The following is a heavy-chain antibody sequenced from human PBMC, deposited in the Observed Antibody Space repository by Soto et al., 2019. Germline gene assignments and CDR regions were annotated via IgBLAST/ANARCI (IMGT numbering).Heavy chain of an antibody. V-gene: IGHV1-46*01. D-gene: IGHD3-22*01. CDR3: ARMFDSSGYPLDS. CDR2: ISPTSGST. Sequence: VRQAXXXXXECMGIISPTSGSTSYVEKFQGRVSMTRDTSTTTVYMELRRLTSEDTAIYYCARMFDSSGYPLDSWGQGTLVTVSS. J-gene: IGHJ4*02.